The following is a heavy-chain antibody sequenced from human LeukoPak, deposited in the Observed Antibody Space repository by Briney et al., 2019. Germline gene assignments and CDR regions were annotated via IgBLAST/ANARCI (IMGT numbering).Heavy chain of an antibody. Sequence: GGSLRLSCVASGFTFTGYGMHWGRQAPGKGLDWVTVISYDGSNKYYADSVKGRFTISRDISKNTLYLQMNSLRAEDTAVYYCAKEEGHCSSTSCSLDSWGQGTLVTVSS. CDR3: AKEEGHCSSTSCSLDS. CDR1: GFTFTGYG. J-gene: IGHJ4*02. D-gene: IGHD2-2*01. V-gene: IGHV3-30*18. CDR2: ISYDGSNK.